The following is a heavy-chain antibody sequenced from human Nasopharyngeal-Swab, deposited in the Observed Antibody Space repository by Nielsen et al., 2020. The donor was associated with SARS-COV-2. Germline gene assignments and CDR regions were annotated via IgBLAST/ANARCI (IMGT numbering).Heavy chain of an antibody. CDR3: TRCGGSCYTGKDY. J-gene: IGHJ4*02. D-gene: IGHD2-15*01. V-gene: IGHV3-73*01. CDR2: IRSKGISYAT. CDR1: GFTFSSYG. Sequence: GGSLRLSCAASGFTFSSYGMHWVCQASGKGLEWVGRIRSKGISYATEYAASVEGRFTISRDDSKNTAYLQMNSLITEDTAVYYCTRCGGSCYTGKDYWGQGTLVTVSS.